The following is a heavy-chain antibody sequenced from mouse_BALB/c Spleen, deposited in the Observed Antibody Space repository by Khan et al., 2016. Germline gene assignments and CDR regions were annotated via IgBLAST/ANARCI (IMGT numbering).Heavy chain of an antibody. Sequence: VQLQESAAELARPGASVKMSCKASGYTFTRYTMHWVKQRPGQGLEWIGYINPNSGYTEYNQKFKDKTTLTAAKSSSTAYMQLSSLTTEDSAVYYCARSRDGYYRAMDYWGQGTSVTVSS. CDR2: INPNSGYT. V-gene: IGHV1-4*02. CDR1: GYTFTRYT. CDR3: ARSRDGYYRAMDY. J-gene: IGHJ4*01. D-gene: IGHD2-3*01.